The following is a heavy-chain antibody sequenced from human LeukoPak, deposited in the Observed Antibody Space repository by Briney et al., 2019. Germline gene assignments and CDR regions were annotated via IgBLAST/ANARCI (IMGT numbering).Heavy chain of an antibody. Sequence: SETLSLTCTVPGGSISSYYWSWIRQPPGKGLEWIGYIYTSGSTNYNPSLKSRVTISVDTSKNQFSLKLSSVTAADTAVYYCARQWGAYFDYWGQGTLVTVSS. CDR3: ARQWGAYFDY. CDR1: GGSISSYY. CDR2: IYTSGST. V-gene: IGHV4-4*09. J-gene: IGHJ4*02. D-gene: IGHD4/OR15-4a*01.